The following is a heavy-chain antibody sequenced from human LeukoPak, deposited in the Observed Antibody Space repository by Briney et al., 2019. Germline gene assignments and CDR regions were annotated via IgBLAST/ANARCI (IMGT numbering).Heavy chain of an antibody. V-gene: IGHV4-39*01. CDR1: GGSISSSSYY. CDR3: ARPTPHGRAV. Sequence: SETLSLTCTASGGSISSSSYYWGWIRQPPGKGLGWIGSIYYSGSTYYNPSLKSRVTISVDTSKNQFSLKLSSVTAADTAVYYCARPTPHGRAVWGKGTTVTVSS. CDR2: IYYSGST. J-gene: IGHJ6*04.